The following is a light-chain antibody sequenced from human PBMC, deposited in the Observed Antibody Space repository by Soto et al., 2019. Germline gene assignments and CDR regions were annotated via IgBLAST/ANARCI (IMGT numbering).Light chain of an antibody. CDR3: CSYTSSSPHV. CDR2: DVN. J-gene: IGLJ1*01. CDR1: SSDVGGYNF. Sequence: QSALTQPASVSGSPGQSITISCTGTSSDVGGYNFVSWYQQHPGKVPKLMIFDVNRRPSGVSDRFSGSKSGNTASLTISGLQSEDEGDYYCCSYTSSSPHVFVSGTKLTVL. V-gene: IGLV2-14*03.